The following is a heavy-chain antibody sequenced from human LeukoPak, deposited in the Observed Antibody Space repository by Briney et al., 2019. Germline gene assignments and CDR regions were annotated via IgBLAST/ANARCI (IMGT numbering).Heavy chain of an antibody. J-gene: IGHJ5*02. CDR1: GFTFSSYG. V-gene: IGHV3-30*02. Sequence: GGSLRLSCAASGFTFSSYGMHWVRQAPGKGLEWVAFIRYDGSNKYYADSVKGRFTISRDNSKNTLYLQMNSLRAEDTAVYYCARDRDTAMVHSARNWFDPWGQGTLVTVSS. CDR2: IRYDGSNK. CDR3: ARDRDTAMVHSARNWFDP. D-gene: IGHD5-18*01.